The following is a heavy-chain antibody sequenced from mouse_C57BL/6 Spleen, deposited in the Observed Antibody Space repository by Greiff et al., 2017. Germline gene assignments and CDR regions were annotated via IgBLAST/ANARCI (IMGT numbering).Heavy chain of an antibody. CDR2: IYPGGGYT. D-gene: IGHD1-1*01. V-gene: IGHV1-63*01. CDR3: ARGPYYYGSSYDWYFDV. J-gene: IGHJ1*03. Sequence: QVHVKQSGAELVRPGTSVKMSCKASGYTFTNYWIGWAKQRPGHGLAWIGDIYPGGGYTNYNEKFKGKATLTADKSSSTAYMQFSSLTSEDSAIYYCARGPYYYGSSYDWYFDVWGTGTTVTVSS. CDR1: GYTFTNYW.